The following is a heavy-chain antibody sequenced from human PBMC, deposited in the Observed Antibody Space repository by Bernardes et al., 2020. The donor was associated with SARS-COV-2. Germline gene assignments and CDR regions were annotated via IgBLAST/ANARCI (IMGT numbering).Heavy chain of an antibody. CDR1: GFTFDNYE. CDR3: ARDRSDGDYYGSGNFDH. D-gene: IGHD3-10*01. V-gene: IGHV3-48*03. J-gene: IGHJ4*02. Sequence: GGSLRLSCVGSGFTFDNYEMNWVRQVPGKGLEWVSYISTRGNTIYYADSVKGRSTISRDNAKNSLYLQMSNLRAADTALYYCARDRSDGDYYGSGNFDHWGQGTLVTVS. CDR2: ISTRGNTI.